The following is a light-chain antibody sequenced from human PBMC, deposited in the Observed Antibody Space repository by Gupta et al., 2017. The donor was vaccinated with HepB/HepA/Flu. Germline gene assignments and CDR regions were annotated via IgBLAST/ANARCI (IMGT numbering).Light chain of an antibody. CDR2: AAS. Sequence: DIQMTQSPSSVSASVGDRVTITCRASHDITNWLAWYQQTPGKAPKLLIYAASSLQGGVPSKFSGRGSGTLFILTISSLQPEDSVTFFWQQANSFPLTCGPGTKVDIK. J-gene: IGKJ3*01. V-gene: IGKV1-12*01. CDR3: QQANSFPLT. CDR1: HDITNW.